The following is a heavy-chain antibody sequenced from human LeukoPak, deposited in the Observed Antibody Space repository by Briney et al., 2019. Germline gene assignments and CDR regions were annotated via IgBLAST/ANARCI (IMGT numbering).Heavy chain of an antibody. V-gene: IGHV4-59*01. CDR1: GDSISSSY. Sequence: SETLSLTCTVSGDSISSSYWSWIRQPPGKGLEWIGYIYYTGITNYNPSLKSRVTMSLDTSKNQFSLKLNSVTAADTAVYYCARSSGAFDYWGQGTLVTVSS. CDR2: IYYTGIT. CDR3: ARSSGAFDY. J-gene: IGHJ4*02.